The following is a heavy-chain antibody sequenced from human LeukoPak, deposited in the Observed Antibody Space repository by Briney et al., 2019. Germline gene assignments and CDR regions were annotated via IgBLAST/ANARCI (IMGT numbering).Heavy chain of an antibody. V-gene: IGHV3-15*01. Sequence: GGSLRLSCAASGFTFSSAWMTWVRQPPGKGLEWVGHIKSRTDGGSTDYSAPVKGRFTVSRDDSKNTVYLQMNSLRTEDSAVYYCATEFYSNGYNFWGQGTPVTVSS. CDR2: IKSRTDGGST. CDR3: ATEFYSNGYNF. J-gene: IGHJ4*02. CDR1: GFTFSSAW. D-gene: IGHD5-24*01.